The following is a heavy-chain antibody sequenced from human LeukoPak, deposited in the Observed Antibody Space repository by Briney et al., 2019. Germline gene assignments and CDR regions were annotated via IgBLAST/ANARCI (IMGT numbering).Heavy chain of an antibody. J-gene: IGHJ4*02. CDR3: TRDQGYYGSGSYDY. CDR1: GFSFTGYW. V-gene: IGHV3-74*01. D-gene: IGHD3-10*01. Sequence: AGGSMRLSCAGSGFSFTGYWMHWVRQTPGKALVWISRLYSDGRSLTYADSVKGRFTISRDNAKNMLYLQMNSLRAEDTAVYYCTRDQGYYGSGSYDYWGQGTLVTVSS. CDR2: LYSDGRSL.